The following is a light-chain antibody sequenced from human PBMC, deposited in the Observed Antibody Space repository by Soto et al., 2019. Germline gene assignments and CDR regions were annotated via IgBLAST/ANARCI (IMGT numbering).Light chain of an antibody. CDR2: GAS. CDR3: QQYNNWPRRT. Sequence: EIVMTQSPATLSVSPGERATLSCRASQSVSSNLAWYQQKPGQAPRLLIYGASTRATGIPARFSGSGSGTEFTLTISSLQSEDFEVYYCQQYNNWPRRTFGGGTKVEIK. CDR1: QSVSSN. V-gene: IGKV3-15*01. J-gene: IGKJ4*01.